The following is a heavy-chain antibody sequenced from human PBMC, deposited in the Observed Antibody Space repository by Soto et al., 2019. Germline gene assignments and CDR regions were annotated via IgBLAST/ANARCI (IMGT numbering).Heavy chain of an antibody. Sequence: GESLKISCAASGFTFSSYEMNWVRQAPGKGLEWVSYISSSGNTIYYADSVKGRFTISRDNADNSLFLQMNSLRVEDTAVYYCARDLRITIFGVLTPFDYWGQGTLVTVSS. CDR1: GFTFSSYE. J-gene: IGHJ4*02. CDR3: ARDLRITIFGVLTPFDY. CDR2: ISSSGNTI. V-gene: IGHV3-48*03. D-gene: IGHD3-3*01.